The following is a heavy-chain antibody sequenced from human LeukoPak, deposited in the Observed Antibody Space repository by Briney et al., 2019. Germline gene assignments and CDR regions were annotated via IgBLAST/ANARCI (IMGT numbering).Heavy chain of an antibody. J-gene: IGHJ4*02. Sequence: SETLSLTCAVYGGSFSGYYWSWIRQPPGKGLEWIGEINHSGSTNYNPSLKSRATISVDTSKNQFSLKLSSVTAADTAVYYCARGPPYSNYDFDYWGQGTLVTVSS. CDR3: ARGPPYSNYDFDY. CDR1: GGSFSGYY. V-gene: IGHV4-34*01. CDR2: INHSGST. D-gene: IGHD4-4*01.